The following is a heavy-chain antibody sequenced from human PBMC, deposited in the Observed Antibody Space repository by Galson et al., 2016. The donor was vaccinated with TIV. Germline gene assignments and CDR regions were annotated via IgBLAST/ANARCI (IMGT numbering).Heavy chain of an antibody. V-gene: IGHV3-23*01. J-gene: IGHJ6*02. CDR2: ISGDGGST. CDR3: TKVPSSGFSYYYGLDV. D-gene: IGHD3-22*01. Sequence: SLRLSCAASGFTFSIFAMTWVRQAPGMGLEWVSAISGDGGSTYYADSVKGRFTVSRDNSKNTVFLQMNSLRAEDTAVYYCTKVPSSGFSYYYGLDVWGQGTTVTVSS. CDR1: GFTFSIFA.